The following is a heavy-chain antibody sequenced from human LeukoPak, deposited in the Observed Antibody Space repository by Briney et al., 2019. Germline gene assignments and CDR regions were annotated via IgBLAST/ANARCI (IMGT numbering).Heavy chain of an antibody. CDR1: GXTFSSYA. J-gene: IGHJ4*02. D-gene: IGHD3-9*01. Sequence: PGGSLRLSCAASGXTFSSYAMSWVRQAPGKGREWVSAISGSGGSTYYADSVKGRFTISRDNSKNTLYLQMNSLRAEDTAVYYCVAGTGYSDFDYWGQGTLVTVSS. CDR2: ISGSGGST. CDR3: VAGTGYSDFDY. V-gene: IGHV3-23*01.